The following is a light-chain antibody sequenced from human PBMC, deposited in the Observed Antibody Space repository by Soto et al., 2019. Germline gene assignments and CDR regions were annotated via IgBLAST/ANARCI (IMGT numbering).Light chain of an antibody. V-gene: IGKV3-20*01. J-gene: IGKJ5*01. CDR3: QKYGRSPPIT. CDR2: GAS. CDR1: QSVSSNY. Sequence: EIVLTQSPGTLSLSPGERATLFCRASQSVSSNYLAWYQQKPGQAPRLLIYGASSRATGIPDRFSGSGSGTDFALTISRLEPEDFAVYYCQKYGRSPPITFGQGTRLEIK.